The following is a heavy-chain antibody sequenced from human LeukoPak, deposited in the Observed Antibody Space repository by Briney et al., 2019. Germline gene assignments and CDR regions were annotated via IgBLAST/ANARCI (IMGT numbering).Heavy chain of an antibody. CDR2: IYYRGAT. V-gene: IGHV4-59*01. CDR1: GGSISTYY. CDR3: ARGVYIAAAQYGF. Sequence: PSETLSLTCTASGGSISTYYWNWIRQPPGKGLEWIGYIYYRGATNYNPSLKSRVTISVDTSKNQFSLKLSSVTAADTAVYYCARGVYIAAAQYGFWGQGTLVTVSS. D-gene: IGHD6-13*01. J-gene: IGHJ4*02.